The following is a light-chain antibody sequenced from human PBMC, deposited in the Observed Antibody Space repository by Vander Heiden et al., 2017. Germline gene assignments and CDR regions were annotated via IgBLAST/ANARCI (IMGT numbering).Light chain of an antibody. Sequence: QSVLTQPPSASGTPGQRVITSCCGMSCNIGSNYVYWYQQLPGTAPTLLIYRNNQRPSGVPDRFSGSKSGTSASLAISGLRSEDEADYYCAAWDDSLSAHVVFGGGTKLTVL. V-gene: IGLV1-47*01. CDR2: RNN. CDR1: SCNIGSNY. J-gene: IGLJ2*01. CDR3: AAWDDSLSAHVV.